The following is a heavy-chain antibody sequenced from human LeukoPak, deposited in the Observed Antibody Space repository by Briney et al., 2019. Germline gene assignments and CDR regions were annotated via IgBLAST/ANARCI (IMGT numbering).Heavy chain of an antibody. J-gene: IGHJ6*02. Sequence: SVKVSCKASGYTFTSHGISWVRQAPAQALEWMERISAHNGNTNYAHTPQGRVTMTTVTSTSAAYMELRGVRSDDTAVYYCARVKERYYYYGMDVWGQGTTVTVSS. CDR3: ARVKERYYYYGMDV. CDR1: GYTFTSHG. V-gene: IGHV1-18*01. CDR2: ISAHNGNT.